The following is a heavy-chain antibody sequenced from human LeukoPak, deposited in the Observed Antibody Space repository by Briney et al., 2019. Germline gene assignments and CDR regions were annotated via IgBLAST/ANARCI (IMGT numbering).Heavy chain of an antibody. Sequence: GASVRVSCKASGYTFFDYGVSWVRQAPGQGLEWVGWIDTYRRSTNYAQNLQGRVTVTTDTSTTTVYTELRSLRSDDTAVYYCARPNTDAAGYYFDYWGQGTLVTVSS. CDR3: ARPNTDAAGYYFDY. CDR1: GYTFFDYG. J-gene: IGHJ4*02. V-gene: IGHV1-18*01. D-gene: IGHD6-13*01. CDR2: IDTYRRST.